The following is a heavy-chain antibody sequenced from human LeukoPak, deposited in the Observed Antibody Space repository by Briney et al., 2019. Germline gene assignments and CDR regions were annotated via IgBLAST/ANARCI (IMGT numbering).Heavy chain of an antibody. Sequence: GGSLRLSCAASEFTFSTSWMSWVRQAPGKGLEWVSSISSSSSYIYYADSVKGRFTISRDNAKNSLYLQMNSLRAEDTAVYYCARDSLMASGWFDPWGQGTLVTVSS. CDR1: EFTFSTSW. D-gene: IGHD5-24*01. CDR3: ARDSLMASGWFDP. V-gene: IGHV3-21*01. J-gene: IGHJ5*02. CDR2: ISSSSSYI.